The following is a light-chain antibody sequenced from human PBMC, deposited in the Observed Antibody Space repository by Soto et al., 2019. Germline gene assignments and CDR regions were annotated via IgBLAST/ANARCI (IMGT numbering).Light chain of an antibody. CDR1: QSVRSN. Sequence: EMVMTQSPATLSVSPGERATLSCMASQSVRSNLAWYQQKPGQAPRLLIYGASTRATGIPARFSGSGSGTEFTLTISRLQSEDFAVYYCQQYINWPRTFGQGTKVGIK. V-gene: IGKV3-15*01. J-gene: IGKJ1*01. CDR2: GAS. CDR3: QQYINWPRT.